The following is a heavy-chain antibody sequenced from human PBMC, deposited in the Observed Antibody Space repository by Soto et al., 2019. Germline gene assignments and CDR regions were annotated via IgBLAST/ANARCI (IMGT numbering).Heavy chain of an antibody. J-gene: IGHJ4*02. V-gene: IGHV1-69*02. Sequence: QVQLVQSGAEVKKPGSSVKVSCKASGGTFSSYTISWVRQAPGQGLEWMGRIIPILGIANYAQKFQGRVTITADKSTSTXXMELSSLRSEDTAVYYCARAGYSYGYGPGERPLDYWGQGTLVTVSS. CDR3: ARAGYSYGYGPGERPLDY. CDR1: GGTFSSYT. D-gene: IGHD5-18*01. CDR2: IIPILGIA.